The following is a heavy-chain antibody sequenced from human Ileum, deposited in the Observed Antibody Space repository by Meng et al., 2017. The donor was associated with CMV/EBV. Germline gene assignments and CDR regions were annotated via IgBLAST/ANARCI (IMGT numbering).Heavy chain of an antibody. D-gene: IGHD2/OR15-2a*01. CDR3: TPQNAY. Sequence: EWQLVESGGGVVKAGGSLRLSCVASGLTFSNAWMSWVRQAPGKGLEWVARIKSKIDGGTSDYAAPVKGRFTISRDDSKNTIYLEMNSLKIEDTAVYYCTPQNAYWGQGTLVTVSS. V-gene: IGHV3-15*01. CDR1: GLTFSNAW. CDR2: IKSKIDGGTS. J-gene: IGHJ4*02.